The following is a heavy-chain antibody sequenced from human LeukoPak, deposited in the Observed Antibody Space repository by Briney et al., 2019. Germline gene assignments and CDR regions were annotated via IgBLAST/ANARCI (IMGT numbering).Heavy chain of an antibody. Sequence: SETLSLICTVSGGSLSTYYWNWIRQPAGKGLEWIGRIYTSGSTNYNPSLKSRVTMSVDTSKNQFSLKLSSVTAADTAVYYCAGTMVRGVPPFDYWGQGTLVTVSS. CDR1: GGSLSTYY. V-gene: IGHV4-4*07. D-gene: IGHD3-10*01. J-gene: IGHJ4*02. CDR3: AGTMVRGVPPFDY. CDR2: IYTSGST.